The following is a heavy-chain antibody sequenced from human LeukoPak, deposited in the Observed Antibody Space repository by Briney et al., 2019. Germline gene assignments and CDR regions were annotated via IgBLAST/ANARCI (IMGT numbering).Heavy chain of an antibody. D-gene: IGHD3-10*01. J-gene: IGHJ4*02. CDR3: TITMVRGVLDDY. Sequence: PGGSLRLSCTASGFTFGDYAMSWVRQAPGKGLEWVGFIRSKAYGGTTEYAASVKGRFTISRDDSKSIAYLQMNSLKTEDTAVYYCTITMVRGVLDDYWGQGTLVTVSS. CDR1: GFTFGDYA. CDR2: IRSKAYGGTT. V-gene: IGHV3-49*04.